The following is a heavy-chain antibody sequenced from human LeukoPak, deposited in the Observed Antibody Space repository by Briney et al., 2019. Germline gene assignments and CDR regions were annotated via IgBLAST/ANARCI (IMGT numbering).Heavy chain of an antibody. CDR3: ASMTAVTIGFDP. D-gene: IGHD4-11*01. J-gene: IGHJ5*02. Sequence: PSETLSLTCTVSGGSISSSSYYWGWIRQPPGKGLEWIGSIYYSGSTYYNPSLKSRVTISVDTSKNQFSLKLSSVTAADTAVYYCASMTAVTIGFDPWGQGTLVTVSS. CDR1: GGSISSSSYY. CDR2: IYYSGST. V-gene: IGHV4-39*07.